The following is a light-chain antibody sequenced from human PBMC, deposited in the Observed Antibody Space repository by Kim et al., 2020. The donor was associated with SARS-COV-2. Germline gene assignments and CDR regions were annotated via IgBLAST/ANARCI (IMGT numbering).Light chain of an antibody. J-gene: IGKJ2*02. CDR2: YAS. V-gene: IGKV1-5*01. Sequence: SSSVADEVAIRCRGRQRISSWLSSYHQKPGNAPPILFFYASSFGTGDPPRFSGSGSCTKFTPPINSRLPDDFAAFYCQQYYSYPCTFGQGTKLEI. CDR1: QRISSW. CDR3: QQYYSYPCT.